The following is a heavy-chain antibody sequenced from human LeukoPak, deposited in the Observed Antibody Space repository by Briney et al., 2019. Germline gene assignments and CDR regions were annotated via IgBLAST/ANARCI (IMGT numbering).Heavy chain of an antibody. V-gene: IGHV4-39*02. CDR1: GGSISSSSYY. J-gene: IGHJ3*02. Sequence: SETLSLTCTVSGGSISSSSYYWGWIRQPPGKGLEWIGSIYYSGSTYYNPSLKSRVTISVDTSKNQFSLKLSSVTAADTAVYYCARDRVGATPKGDAFDIWGQGTMVTVSS. D-gene: IGHD1-26*01. CDR2: IYYSGST. CDR3: ARDRVGATPKGDAFDI.